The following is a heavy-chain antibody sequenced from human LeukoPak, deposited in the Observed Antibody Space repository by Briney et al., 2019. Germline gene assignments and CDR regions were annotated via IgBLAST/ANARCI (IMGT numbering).Heavy chain of an antibody. CDR1: GGSISSYY. CDR3: ARSTRIVGATSVDY. J-gene: IGHJ4*02. Sequence: SSETLSLTCTVSGGSISSYYWSWIRQPPGKGLEWIGYIYYSGSTNYNPSLKSRVTISVDTSKNQFSLKLGSVTAADTAVYYCARSTRIVGATSVDYWGLGTLVTVSS. CDR2: IYYSGST. D-gene: IGHD1-26*01. V-gene: IGHV4-59*08.